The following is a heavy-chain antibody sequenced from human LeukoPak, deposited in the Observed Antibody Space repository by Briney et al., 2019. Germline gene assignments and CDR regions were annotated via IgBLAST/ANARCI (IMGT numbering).Heavy chain of an antibody. J-gene: IGHJ6*03. CDR3: AKRGVAAAMGIYYYYYMDV. CDR1: GYTFTSYG. V-gene: IGHV1-18*01. CDR2: ISAYNGNT. D-gene: IGHD2-2*01. Sequence: ASVKVSCKASGYTFTSYGISWVRQAPGQGLEWMGWISAYNGNTNYAQKLQGRVTMTTDTSTSTAYMELRSLRSDDTAVYYCAKRGVAAAMGIYYYYYMDVWGKGTTVTVSS.